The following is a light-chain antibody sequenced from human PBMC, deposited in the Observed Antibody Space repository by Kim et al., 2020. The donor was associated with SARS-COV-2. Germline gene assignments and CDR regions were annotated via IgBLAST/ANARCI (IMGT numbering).Light chain of an antibody. CDR3: QQRISSPFT. CDR2: DAS. V-gene: IGKV3-11*01. Sequence: LPAERSAPPSSASRRSVSTYLAWYQQKPGQAPRLLIHDASTRANGIPARFSGSGSGTDFTLTISSLEPGDFAVYYCQQRISSPFTFGPGTKLDIK. CDR1: RSVSTY. J-gene: IGKJ3*01.